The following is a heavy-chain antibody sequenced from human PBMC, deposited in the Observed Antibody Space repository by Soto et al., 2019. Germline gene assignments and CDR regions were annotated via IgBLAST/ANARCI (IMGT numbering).Heavy chain of an antibody. D-gene: IGHD6-19*01. CDR1: GGSISSYY. V-gene: IGHV4-59*08. CDR3: ARLVAGTLSAGMDV. CDR2: IYYSGST. J-gene: IGHJ6*02. Sequence: PSETLSLTCTVSGGSISSYYWSWIRQPPGKGLEWIGYIYYSGSTNYNPSLKSRVTISVDTSKNQFSLKLSSVTAADTAVYYCARLVAGTLSAGMDVWGQGTTVSVSS.